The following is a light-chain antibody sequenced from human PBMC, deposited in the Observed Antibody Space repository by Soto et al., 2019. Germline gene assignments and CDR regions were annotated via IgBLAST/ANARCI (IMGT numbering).Light chain of an antibody. CDR1: QSVSST. Sequence: EIVMTQSPATLSVSPWERATLSCRASQSVSSTLAWYQQKPGQAPRLLVYGASSRATGIPDRFSGSGSGTDFTLTTSRLEPEDFAVYYCQQYGSSRTFGQGTKVDIK. V-gene: IGKV3-20*01. CDR2: GAS. CDR3: QQYGSSRT. J-gene: IGKJ1*01.